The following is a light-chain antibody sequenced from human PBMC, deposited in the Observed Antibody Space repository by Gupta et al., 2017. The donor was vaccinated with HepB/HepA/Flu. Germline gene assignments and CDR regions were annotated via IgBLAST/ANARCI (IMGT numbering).Light chain of an antibody. CDR1: QGISSY. J-gene: IGKJ2*02. Sequence: AIRMTQSPSSFSASTGDRVTITCRASQGISSYLAWYQQKPGKAPKLLIYAASTLQSGVPSRFSGSGSGTDFTLTISGLQSEDFATYYCQQEDSSPCIFGQGTKMEIK. V-gene: IGKV1-8*01. CDR2: AAS. CDR3: QQEDSSPCI.